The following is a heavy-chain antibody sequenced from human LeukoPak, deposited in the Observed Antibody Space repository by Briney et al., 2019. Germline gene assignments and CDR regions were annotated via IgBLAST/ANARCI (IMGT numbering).Heavy chain of an antibody. CDR1: GGSISSSSYY. V-gene: IGHV4-39*01. D-gene: IGHD3-22*01. Sequence: SETLSLTCTVSGGSISSSSYYWGWIRQPPGKGLEWIGSIYYSGSTYYNPSLKSRVTISVDTSKNQFSLKLSSVTAADTAVYYCARPDYYDSSIAFDIWGQGTMVTVSS. CDR3: ARPDYYDSSIAFDI. CDR2: IYYSGST. J-gene: IGHJ3*02.